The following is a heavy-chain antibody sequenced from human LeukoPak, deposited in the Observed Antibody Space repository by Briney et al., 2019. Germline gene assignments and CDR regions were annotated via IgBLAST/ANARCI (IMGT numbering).Heavy chain of an antibody. CDR3: ARALYGSGTYYFDF. V-gene: IGHV4-61*01. Sequence: SETLSLTCTVSGGSVSSGSYYWRWIRQPPGKGLEWLGYIYFSGSTNYNPSLRSRVTISADTSRNQFSLRLISVRTADTAVYYCARALYGSGTYYFDFWGQGTLVTVSS. CDR1: GGSVSSGSYY. CDR2: IYFSGST. J-gene: IGHJ4*02. D-gene: IGHD3-10*01.